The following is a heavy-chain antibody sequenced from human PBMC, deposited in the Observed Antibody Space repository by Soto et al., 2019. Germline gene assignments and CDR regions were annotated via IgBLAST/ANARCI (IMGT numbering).Heavy chain of an antibody. CDR1: GYTFTSYG. CDR2: TSAHNGNT. Sequence: QVQLVQSGAEVKKPGASVKVSCKASGYTFTSYGISWVRQAPGQGLEWMGWTSAHNGNTKYAQKLQGRXTXTXXTSTSTAYMELTSLRSDDTAVYYCASDLAVALIDYWGQGTLVTVSS. J-gene: IGHJ4*02. V-gene: IGHV1-18*01. D-gene: IGHD6-19*01. CDR3: ASDLAVALIDY.